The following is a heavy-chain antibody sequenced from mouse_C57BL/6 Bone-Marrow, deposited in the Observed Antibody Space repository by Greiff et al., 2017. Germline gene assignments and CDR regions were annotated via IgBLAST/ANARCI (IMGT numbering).Heavy chain of an antibody. CDR1: GYAFSSYW. CDR2: IYPGDGDT. J-gene: IGHJ2*01. D-gene: IGHD1-1*01. Sequence: QVQLQQSGPELVKPGASVKISCKASGYAFSSYWMNWVKQRPGKGLEWIGRIYPGDGDTNYNGKFKGKATLTADKSTSTAYMQLNSLTSEDSAVYFCASYYYGNSLAYWGQGTTLTVSS. V-gene: IGHV1-82*01. CDR3: ASYYYGNSLAY.